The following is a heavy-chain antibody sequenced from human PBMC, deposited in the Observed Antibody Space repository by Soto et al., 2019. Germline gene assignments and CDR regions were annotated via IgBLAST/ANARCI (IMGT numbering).Heavy chain of an antibody. V-gene: IGHV4-31*03. J-gene: IGHJ4*02. CDR1: GGSISRGGYY. CDR2: IYYSGST. D-gene: IGHD3-16*01. CDR3: ARVVRLGERGLSKYCDH. Sequence: QVQLQESGPGLVKPSQTLSLPCTVSGGSISRGGYYWSWIRQHPGQGLEWIGYIYYSGSTYYNPSLKSRVTISVDTSKNQFALKLSSVTAADTAVYYCARVVRLGERGLSKYCDHWGQGTLVTVSS.